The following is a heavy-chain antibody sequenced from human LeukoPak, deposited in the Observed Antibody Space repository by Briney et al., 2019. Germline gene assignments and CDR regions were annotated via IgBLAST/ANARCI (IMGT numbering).Heavy chain of an antibody. Sequence: SETLSLTCTVSGGSISSYYWSWIRQPPGKGLEWIGYIYYSGSTNYNPSLKSRVTIPVDTSKNQFSLKLSSVTAADTAVYYCARSYSGYDPYNWFDPWGQGTLVTVSS. CDR3: ARSYSGYDPYNWFDP. V-gene: IGHV4-59*01. CDR1: GGSISSYY. CDR2: IYYSGST. J-gene: IGHJ5*02. D-gene: IGHD5-12*01.